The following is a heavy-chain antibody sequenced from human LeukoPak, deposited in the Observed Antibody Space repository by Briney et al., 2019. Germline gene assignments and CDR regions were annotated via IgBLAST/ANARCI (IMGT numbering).Heavy chain of an antibody. CDR1: GFTVSSNY. CDR2: IYSGGST. J-gene: IGHJ4*02. CDR3: ARDLSSRHRDY. V-gene: IGHV3-66*01. D-gene: IGHD6-13*01. Sequence: GGSLRLSCAASGFTVSSNYMSWVRQAPGKGLEWVSVIYSGGSTYYADSVKGRFTISRDNSKNTLYLQMNSLRAEDTAVYYCARDLSSRHRDYWGQGTLVTVSS.